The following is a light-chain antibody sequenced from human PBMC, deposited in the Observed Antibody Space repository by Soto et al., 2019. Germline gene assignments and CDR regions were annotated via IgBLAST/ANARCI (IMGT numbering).Light chain of an antibody. V-gene: IGKV1-6*01. Sequence: AIQLTQSPSSLSASVGDTVTITCRASQGIGNDLGWYQQKSGKAPKLLIYAASNLQSAVPSRFSGSGSATDFTLTISGLQPEDVATYYCLQDNNYPLTFGGGTKVDIK. CDR2: AAS. CDR1: QGIGND. J-gene: IGKJ4*01. CDR3: LQDNNYPLT.